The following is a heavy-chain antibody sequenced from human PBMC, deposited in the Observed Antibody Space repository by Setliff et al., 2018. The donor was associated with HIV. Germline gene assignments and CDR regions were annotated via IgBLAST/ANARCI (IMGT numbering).Heavy chain of an antibody. CDR2: INSDGSST. CDR3: ARDLLTGYYPRYYGMDV. V-gene: IGHV3-74*01. D-gene: IGHD3-9*01. CDR1: GFTFSSYW. J-gene: IGHJ6*02. Sequence: GESLKISCAASGFTFSSYWMHWVRQAPGKGLVWVSRINSDGSSTSYADSVKGRFTISRDNAENTLYLQMNSLRAEDTAVYYCARDLLTGYYPRYYGMDVWGQGTTVTVSS.